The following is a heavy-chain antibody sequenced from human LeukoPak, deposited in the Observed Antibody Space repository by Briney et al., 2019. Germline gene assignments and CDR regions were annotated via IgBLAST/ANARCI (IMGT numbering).Heavy chain of an antibody. J-gene: IGHJ5*02. CDR1: GFTFSSYA. V-gene: IGHV3-23*01. CDR3: AKVPQMQRFDP. CDR2: ISGSGSST. Sequence: GGSLRLSCAASGFTFSSYAMSWVRQAPGKGLEWVSTISGSGSSTYYAESVKGRITISRDNSMNTLYLQMNSLRAEDTAVYYCAKVPQMQRFDPWGQGTLVTVSS.